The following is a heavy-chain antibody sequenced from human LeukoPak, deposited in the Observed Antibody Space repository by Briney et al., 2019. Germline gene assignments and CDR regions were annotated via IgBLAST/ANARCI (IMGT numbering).Heavy chain of an antibody. CDR3: TTGYSTAWHDHC. Sequence: GGSLRLSCAASGFTFKSAWMNWVRQAPGKGLEWVGLIKNDGRTTDHAAPVKGRFTISRDGSKNTLFLQMNSLKTEDTAVYYCTTGYSTAWHDHCWGQGTLVTVSS. J-gene: IGHJ4*02. V-gene: IGHV3-15*01. CDR1: GFTFKSAW. D-gene: IGHD2/OR15-2a*01. CDR2: IKNDGRTT.